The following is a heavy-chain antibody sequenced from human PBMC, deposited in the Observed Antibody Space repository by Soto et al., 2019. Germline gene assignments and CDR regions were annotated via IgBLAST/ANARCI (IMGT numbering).Heavy chain of an antibody. Sequence: PSETLSLTCAVYGGSFSGYYWSWIRQPPGKGLEWIGEIGHSGGTVYNPSLESRVTISGDSSNNQFSLKLNSVTAADTDVYYCARHGGYYFDYWGQGAPVTVYS. D-gene: IGHD3-16*01. CDR3: ARHGGYYFDY. CDR2: IGHSGGT. CDR1: GGSFSGYY. J-gene: IGHJ4*02. V-gene: IGHV4-34*01.